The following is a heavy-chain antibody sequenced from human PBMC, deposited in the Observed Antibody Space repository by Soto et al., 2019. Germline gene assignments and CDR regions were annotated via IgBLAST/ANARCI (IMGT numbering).Heavy chain of an antibody. V-gene: IGHV4-34*01. CDR1: GGPFSVYY. CDR3: ARSQTTVISYDY. CDR2: INHSGST. Sequence: SETLSLTSAVYGGPFSVYYWTWIRQPPGTGLEWIGEINHSGSTNYSPSLKSRVTISVDTSKNQFSLKLTSVTAADTAVYYCARSQTTVISYDYWGQGTLV. D-gene: IGHD4-17*01. J-gene: IGHJ4*02.